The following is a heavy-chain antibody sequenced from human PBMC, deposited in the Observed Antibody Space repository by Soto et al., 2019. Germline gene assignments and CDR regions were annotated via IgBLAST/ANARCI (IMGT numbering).Heavy chain of an antibody. J-gene: IGHJ4*02. Sequence: SLRLSCSASGFTFSSYSMNWVRQAPGKGLEWVSSISSSSSYIYYADSVKGRFTISRDNAKNSLYLQMNSLRAEDTAVYYCARDIDYYDSSGYYRDYWGQGTLVTVSS. CDR3: ARDIDYYDSSGYYRDY. CDR2: ISSSSSYI. V-gene: IGHV3-21*01. CDR1: GFTFSSYS. D-gene: IGHD3-22*01.